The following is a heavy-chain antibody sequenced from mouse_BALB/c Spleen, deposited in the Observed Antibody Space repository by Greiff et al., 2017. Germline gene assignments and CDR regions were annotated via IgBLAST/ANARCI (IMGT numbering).Heavy chain of an antibody. CDR1: GFTFSSYT. CDR2: ISNGGGST. V-gene: IGHV5-12-2*01. D-gene: IGHD1-1*01. J-gene: IGHJ4*01. CDR3: ARHDYGSSSAMDY. Sequence: EVQLVESGGGLVQPGGSLKLSCAASGFTFSSYTMSWVRQTPEKRLEWVAYISNGGGSTYYPDTVKGRFTISRDNAKNTLYLQMSSLKSEDTAMYYCARHDYGSSSAMDYWGQGTSVTVSS.